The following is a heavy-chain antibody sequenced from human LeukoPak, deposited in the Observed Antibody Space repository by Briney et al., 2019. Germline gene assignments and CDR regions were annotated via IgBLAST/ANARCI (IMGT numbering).Heavy chain of an antibody. V-gene: IGHV4-59*01. CDR2: IYYSGST. Sequence: SETLSLTCTVSGGSISSYYWSWIREPPGKGLEWIGYIYYSGSTNYNPSLKSRVTISVDTSKNQFSLKLSSVTAADTAVYYCARSDRSGSDQLLSSGYAFDIWGQGTMVTVSS. J-gene: IGHJ3*02. CDR3: ARSDRSGSDQLLSSGYAFDI. CDR1: GGSISSYY. D-gene: IGHD2-2*01.